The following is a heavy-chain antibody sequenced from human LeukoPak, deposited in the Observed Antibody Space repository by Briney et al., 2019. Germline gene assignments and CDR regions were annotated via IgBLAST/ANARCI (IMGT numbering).Heavy chain of an antibody. CDR3: TSDSSAYYFGY. Sequence: PGTSLRLSCSASAFTFSNYGTHWVRQAPGKRRGWVAIIWYDGSNKYYADSVKGRFTISRDNSKTTLYLQMNSLRAEDTAVYYCTSDSSAYYFGYWGQGALVTVSS. V-gene: IGHV3-33*01. CDR1: AFTFSNYG. D-gene: IGHD3-22*01. CDR2: IWYDGSNK. J-gene: IGHJ4*02.